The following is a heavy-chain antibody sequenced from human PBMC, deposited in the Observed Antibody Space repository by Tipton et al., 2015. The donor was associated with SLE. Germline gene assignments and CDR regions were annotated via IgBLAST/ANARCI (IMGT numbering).Heavy chain of an antibody. D-gene: IGHD3-10*01. CDR2: IYHSGST. J-gene: IGHJ4*02. CDR1: GFTFSSYW. V-gene: IGHV4-38-2*01. Sequence: LRLSCAASGFTFSSYWMSWVRQAPGKGLEWIGSIYHSGSTYYNPSLKSRVTISVDTSKNQFSLKLSSVTAADTAVYYCARRSGGFLDYWGQGTLVTVSS. CDR3: ARRSGGFLDY.